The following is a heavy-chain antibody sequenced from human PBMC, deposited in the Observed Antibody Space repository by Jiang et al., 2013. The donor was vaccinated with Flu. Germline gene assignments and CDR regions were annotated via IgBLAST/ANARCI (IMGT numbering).Heavy chain of an antibody. CDR3: ARDRGSRWYAWFDP. CDR2: ISYDGSDK. D-gene: IGHD6-13*01. Sequence: WVRQAPGKGLEWVAVISYDGSDKYYADSVKGRFTISRDNSKNTLYLQMNSLRVEDTAVYYCARDRGSRWYAWFDPWGQGTLVTVSS. V-gene: IGHV3-30*04. J-gene: IGHJ5*02.